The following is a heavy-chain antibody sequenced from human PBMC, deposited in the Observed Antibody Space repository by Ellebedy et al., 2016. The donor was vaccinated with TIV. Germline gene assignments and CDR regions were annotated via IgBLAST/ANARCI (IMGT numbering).Heavy chain of an antibody. CDR2: ISYDGSNK. Sequence: GESLKISCAASGFTFSSYAMHWVRQAPGKGLEWVAVISYDGSNKYYADSVKGRFTISRDNSKNTLYLQMNSLRAEDTAVYYCARGYCGGDCYPGLDYWGQGTLVTVSS. CDR1: GFTFSSYA. J-gene: IGHJ4*02. CDR3: ARGYCGGDCYPGLDY. D-gene: IGHD2-21*02. V-gene: IGHV3-30-3*01.